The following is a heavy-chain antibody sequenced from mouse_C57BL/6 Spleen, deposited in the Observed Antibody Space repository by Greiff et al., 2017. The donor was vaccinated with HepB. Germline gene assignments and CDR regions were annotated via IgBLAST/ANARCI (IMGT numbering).Heavy chain of an antibody. D-gene: IGHD4-1*01. CDR1: GYTFTSYW. Sequence: QLQQPGAELVKPGASVKMSCKASGYTFTSYWITWVKQRPGQGLEWIGDIYPGSGSTNYNEKFKSKATLTVDTSSSTAYMQLSSLTSEDSAVYYCARGGNWDWYFDVWGTGTTVTVSS. J-gene: IGHJ1*03. CDR2: IYPGSGST. V-gene: IGHV1-55*01. CDR3: ARGGNWDWYFDV.